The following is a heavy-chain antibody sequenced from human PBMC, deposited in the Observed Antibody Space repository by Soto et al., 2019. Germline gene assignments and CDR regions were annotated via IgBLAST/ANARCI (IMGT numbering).Heavy chain of an antibody. CDR1: GYTFTGYY. V-gene: IGHV1-2*04. J-gene: IGHJ4*02. Sequence: ASVKVSCKASGYTFTGYYMHWVRQAPGQGLEWMGWINPNSGGTNYAQKFQGWVTMTRDTSISTAYMELSRLRSDDTAVYYCARHTVAGLGPFDYWGQVTLVTVSS. CDR3: ARHTVAGLGPFDY. D-gene: IGHD6-19*01. CDR2: INPNSGGT.